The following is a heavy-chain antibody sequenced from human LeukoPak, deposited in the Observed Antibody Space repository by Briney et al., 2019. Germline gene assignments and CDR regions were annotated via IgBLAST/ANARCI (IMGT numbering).Heavy chain of an antibody. D-gene: IGHD3-10*01. J-gene: IGHJ6*03. CDR3: ARGIRGAAYYYYYHMDV. CDR2: NNWNGDST. Sequence: PGGSLRLSCAASGFTFGDYGMSWVRQAPGKGLEWVSGNNWNGDSTGYADSVKGRFTISRDNAKNSLYLQMNSLRAEDTALYYCARGIRGAAYYYYYHMDVWGKGTTVTVSS. V-gene: IGHV3-20*04. CDR1: GFTFGDYG.